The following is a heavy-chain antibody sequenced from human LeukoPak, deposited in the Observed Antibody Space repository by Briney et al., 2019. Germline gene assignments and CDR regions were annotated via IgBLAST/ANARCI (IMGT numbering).Heavy chain of an antibody. V-gene: IGHV1-18*01. CDR2: ISAYDGNT. CDR1: GYTFSSYG. CDR3: ARDPRAMQLWSLDY. J-gene: IGHJ4*02. D-gene: IGHD3-10*01. Sequence: ASVKVSCKASGYTFSSYGISWLRQAPGQGLEWMAWISAYDGNTNYARNVQGRVTMTTDTSTSTAFMELRSLTSDDTAVYYCARDPRAMQLWSLDYWGQGTLVTVSS.